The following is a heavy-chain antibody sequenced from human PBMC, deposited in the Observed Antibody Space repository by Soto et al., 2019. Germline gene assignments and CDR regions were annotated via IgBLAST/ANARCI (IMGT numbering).Heavy chain of an antibody. J-gene: IGHJ5*02. CDR3: ARVSTIPRTIFGVGTWFDP. V-gene: IGHV4-4*02. Sequence: QVQLQESGPGLVKPSGTLSLTCAVSGGSISSSNWWSWVRQPPGKGLEGIGEIYHSGSTNYNPSLKSRVTISVDKSKNQFSLKLSSVTAADTAVYYCARVSTIPRTIFGVGTWFDPWGQGTLVTVSS. CDR1: GGSISSSNW. CDR2: IYHSGST. D-gene: IGHD3-3*01.